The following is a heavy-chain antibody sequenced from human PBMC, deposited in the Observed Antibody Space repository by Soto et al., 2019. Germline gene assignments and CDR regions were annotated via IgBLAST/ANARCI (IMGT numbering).Heavy chain of an antibody. D-gene: IGHD2-2*02. J-gene: IGHJ4*01. CDR1: GFNFSKFG. V-gene: IGHV3-33*06. Sequence: GGSLRLSCAVSGFNFSKFGMYWVRQAPGKGLEWVAVIWYDGSQKYYTDSVQGRFTISRDNSNNTLYLQMNSLRAEDTAVYCCAKEVWGLYTFGRPLDNWGHGTLVTVSS. CDR3: AKEVWGLYTFGRPLDN. CDR2: IWYDGSQK.